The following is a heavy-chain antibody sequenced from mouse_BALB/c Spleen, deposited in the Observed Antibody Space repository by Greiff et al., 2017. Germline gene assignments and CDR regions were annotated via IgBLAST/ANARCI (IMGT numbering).Heavy chain of an antibody. Sequence: VQLQQSGAELVKPGASVKLSCTASGFNIKDTYMHWVKQRPEQGLEWIGRIDPANGNTKYDPKFQGKATITADTSSNTAYLQLSSLTSEDTAVYYCARDDWDYAMDYWGQGTSVTVSS. J-gene: IGHJ4*01. V-gene: IGHV14-3*02. CDR3: ARDDWDYAMDY. D-gene: IGHD4-1*01. CDR2: IDPANGNT. CDR1: GFNIKDTY.